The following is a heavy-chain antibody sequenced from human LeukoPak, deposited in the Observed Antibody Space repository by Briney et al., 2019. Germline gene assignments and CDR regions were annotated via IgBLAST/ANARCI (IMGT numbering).Heavy chain of an antibody. CDR2: ISTSVDST. CDR3: VKNGWLDY. Sequence: GGSLRLSCAASGFIFSFQNMNWARHAPGEGLEWVAYISTSVDSTKYADSVEGRFAISRDNAENSLFLLLHSLRFEDTAVYYCVKNGWLDYWGQGIMVSVSS. V-gene: IGHV3-21*06. CDR1: GFIFSFQN. J-gene: IGHJ4*02. D-gene: IGHD6-19*01.